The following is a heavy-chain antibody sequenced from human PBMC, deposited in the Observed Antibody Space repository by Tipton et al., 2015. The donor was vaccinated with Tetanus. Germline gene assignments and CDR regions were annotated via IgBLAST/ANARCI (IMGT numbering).Heavy chain of an antibody. J-gene: IGHJ6*02. CDR1: GFTFSSYW. Sequence: SLRLSCAASGFTFSSYWMSWVRQAPGKGLEWVANIKQDGSEKYYVDSVKGRFTISRDNAKNSLYLQMNSLRAEDTAVYYCARDGIAVADPDYYYGMDVWGQGTTVTVSS. CDR3: ARDGIAVADPDYYYGMDV. D-gene: IGHD6-19*01. V-gene: IGHV3-7*01. CDR2: IKQDGSEK.